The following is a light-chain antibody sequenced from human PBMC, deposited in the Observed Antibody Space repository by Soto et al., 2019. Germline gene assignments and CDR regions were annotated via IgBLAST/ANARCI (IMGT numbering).Light chain of an antibody. CDR2: GAS. CDR1: QSVCSRC. V-gene: IGKV3-20*01. J-gene: IGKJ1*01. Sequence: ETVLTQSPGTLSLSPGERVTLSCRASQSVCSRCLAWYQQKTGQSPRLLIYGASTRGTGIPDRFSGSGSGADFTLTISRLEPEDFAVYYCQHYGTTPWTFGQGTKVGIK. CDR3: QHYGTTPWT.